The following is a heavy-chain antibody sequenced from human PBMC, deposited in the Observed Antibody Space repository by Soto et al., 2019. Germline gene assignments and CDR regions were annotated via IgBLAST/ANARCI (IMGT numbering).Heavy chain of an antibody. CDR2: ISGSGGST. V-gene: IGHV3-23*01. CDR1: GFTFSSYA. J-gene: IGHJ4*02. CDR3: ARSITFGGVPL. Sequence: PGGSLRLSCAASGFTFSSYAMSWVRQAPGKGLEWVSAISGSGGSTYYADSVKGRFSISRDNSKNTLYLQMNSLRAEDTAVYYCARSITFGGVPLWGQRTLVTVSS. D-gene: IGHD3-16*01.